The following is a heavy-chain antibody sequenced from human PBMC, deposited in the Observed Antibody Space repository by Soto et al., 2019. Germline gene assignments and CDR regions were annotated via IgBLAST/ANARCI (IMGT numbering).Heavy chain of an antibody. J-gene: IGHJ4*02. CDR3: GRGRSGQIVVFY. CDR1: GYTFTGHY. D-gene: IGHD1-26*01. Sequence: ASVKVSCKSSGYTFTGHYIHWVRQAPEQGPEWMGEIGPESGATRYAQKFQGRVTMTRDTSITTVYMELKNLSPDDTAVYYCGRGRSGQIVVFYWGQGTPVTVSS. V-gene: IGHV1-2*02. CDR2: IGPESGAT.